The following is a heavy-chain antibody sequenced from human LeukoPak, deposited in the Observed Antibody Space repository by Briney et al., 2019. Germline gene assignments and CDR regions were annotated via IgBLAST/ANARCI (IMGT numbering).Heavy chain of an antibody. Sequence: PGRSLRLSCAASGFTFSSYGMHWVRQAPGKGLEWVAVMWYDGSNKYYADSVKGRFTISRDNSKNTLYLQMNSLRAEDTAVYYCARTMVRGVIRYYYYGMDVWGQGTTVTVSS. V-gene: IGHV3-33*01. D-gene: IGHD3-10*01. CDR2: MWYDGSNK. J-gene: IGHJ6*02. CDR3: ARTMVRGVIRYYYYGMDV. CDR1: GFTFSSYG.